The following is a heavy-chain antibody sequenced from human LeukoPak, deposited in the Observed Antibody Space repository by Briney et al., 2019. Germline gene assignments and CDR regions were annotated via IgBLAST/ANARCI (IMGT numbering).Heavy chain of an antibody. V-gene: IGHV3-7*01. D-gene: IGHD2/OR15-2a*01. CDR2: IKEDGSKR. Sequence: PGWSLRLSGAVCGFTFSSDLRSWGRDAPGKGVEGVGNIKEDGSKRYYVDAVKGRFIICRDNAKNSLYLQMNSPRADDTAVYYSASHSDFCHYYWGQGTLVTVPS. J-gene: IGHJ4*02. CDR1: GFTFSSDL. CDR3: ASHSDFCHYY.